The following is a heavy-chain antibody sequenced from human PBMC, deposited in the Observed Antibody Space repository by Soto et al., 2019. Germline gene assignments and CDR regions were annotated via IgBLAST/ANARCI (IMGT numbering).Heavy chain of an antibody. Sequence: ASVKVSCKASGYTFTGYYMHCVRQAPGQGLEWMGWINPNSGGTNYAQKFQSWVTMTRDTSISTAYMELSRLRSDDTAVYYCARADKITTSSDSPPPRPYYGMDVWGQGTRVTSP. CDR3: ARADKITTSSDSPPPRPYYGMDV. V-gene: IGHV1-2*04. CDR2: INPNSGGT. J-gene: IGHJ6*02. D-gene: IGHD3-22*01. CDR1: GYTFTGYY.